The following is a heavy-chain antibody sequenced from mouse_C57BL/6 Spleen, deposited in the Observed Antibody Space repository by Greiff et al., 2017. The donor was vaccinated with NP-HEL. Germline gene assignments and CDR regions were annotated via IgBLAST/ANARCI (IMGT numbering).Heavy chain of an antibody. D-gene: IGHD1-1*01. Sequence: EVQLVESGAELVRPGASVKLSCTASGFNIKDDYMHWVKQRPEQGLEWIGWIDPENGDTEYASKFQGKATITADTSSNTAYLQLSSLTSEDTAVYYCTRYYYGSSPNAMDYWGQGTSVTVSS. CDR2: IDPENGDT. CDR3: TRYYYGSSPNAMDY. CDR1: GFNIKDDY. V-gene: IGHV14-4*01. J-gene: IGHJ4*01.